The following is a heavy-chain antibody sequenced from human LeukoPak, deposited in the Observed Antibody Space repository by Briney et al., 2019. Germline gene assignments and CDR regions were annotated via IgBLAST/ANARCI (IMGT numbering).Heavy chain of an antibody. Sequence: GGSLRLSCAASGFTFSSYAMHWVCQAPGKGLEWVAVISYDGSNKYYADSVKGRFTISRDNSKNTLYLQMNSLRAEDTAVYYCARDSVSQGWFDPWGQGTLVTVSS. CDR3: ARDSVSQGWFDP. V-gene: IGHV3-30*04. CDR1: GFTFSSYA. CDR2: ISYDGSNK. D-gene: IGHD3-3*02. J-gene: IGHJ5*02.